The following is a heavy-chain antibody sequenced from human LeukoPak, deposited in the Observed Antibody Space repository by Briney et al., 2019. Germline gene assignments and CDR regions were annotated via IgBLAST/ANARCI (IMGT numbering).Heavy chain of an antibody. J-gene: IGHJ4*02. D-gene: IGHD2-15*01. CDR1: GFTFSSYG. CDR2: ISYDGSNK. Sequence: GRSLRLSCAASGFTFSSYGMHWVRQAPGKGLEWVAVISYDGSNKYYADSVKGRFTISRDNSKNTLYLQMNSLRAEDTGVYYCAKEYCSGGSCYADYWGQGTLVTVSS. CDR3: AKEYCSGGSCYADY. V-gene: IGHV3-30*18.